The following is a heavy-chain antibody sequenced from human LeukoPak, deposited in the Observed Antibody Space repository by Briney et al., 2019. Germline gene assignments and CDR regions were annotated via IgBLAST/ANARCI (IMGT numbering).Heavy chain of an antibody. CDR1: GFTFETYA. D-gene: IGHD5-12*01. CDR3: AKYATGYAPNFDY. CDR2: IGPSGAVT. J-gene: IGHJ4*02. Sequence: WGSLRLSCAGSGFTFETYAMTWVRQAPGKGLEWVSVIGPSGAVTHYAESVKGRFTISRDNSKNTLYLQMNSLRVEDTAIYFCAKYATGYAPNFDYWGQGTLVTVSS. V-gene: IGHV3-23*01.